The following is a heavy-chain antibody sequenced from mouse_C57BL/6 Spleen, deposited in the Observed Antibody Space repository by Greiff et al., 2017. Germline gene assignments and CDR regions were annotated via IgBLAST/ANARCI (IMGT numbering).Heavy chain of an antibody. J-gene: IGHJ2*01. D-gene: IGHD1-2*01. CDR3: ARSWSLLRFYFDY. Sequence: VQLQQSGPELVKPGASVKLSCKASGYTFTSYDINWVKQRPGQGLEWIGWIYPRDGSTKYNEKFKGKATLTVDTSSSTAYMELHSLTSEDSAVYFCARSWSLLRFYFDYWGQGTTLTVSS. CDR1: GYTFTSYD. V-gene: IGHV1-85*01. CDR2: IYPRDGST.